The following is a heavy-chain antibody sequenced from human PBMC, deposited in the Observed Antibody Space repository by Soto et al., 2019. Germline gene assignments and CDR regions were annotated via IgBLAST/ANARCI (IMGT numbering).Heavy chain of an antibody. CDR2: INSDGSST. CDR1: GFTLSSYW. D-gene: IGHD2-15*01. Sequence: EVQLVESGGGLVQPGGSLRLSCAASGFTLSSYWMHWVRQGPGKGLVWVARINSDGSSTSYADSVKGRFTISRDNAKNTLYLQMNSLRAEDTAVYYCAGGGYCSGGTCYSSGVALDYWGQGTLVTVSS. J-gene: IGHJ4*02. V-gene: IGHV3-74*01. CDR3: AGGGYCSGGTCYSSGVALDY.